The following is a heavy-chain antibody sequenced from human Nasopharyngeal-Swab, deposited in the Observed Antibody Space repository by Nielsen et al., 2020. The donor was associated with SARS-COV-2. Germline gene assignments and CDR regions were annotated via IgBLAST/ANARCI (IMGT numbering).Heavy chain of an antibody. J-gene: IGHJ4*02. D-gene: IGHD3-16*01. Sequence: VRQAPGKGLEWVSTISDSVGTTYCADSVKGRFTISRDNSKNTLYLQMNSLRAEDTAIYYCAGDPRLRYFDYWGQGTLVTVSS. CDR2: ISDSVGTT. V-gene: IGHV3-23*01. CDR3: AGDPRLRYFDY.